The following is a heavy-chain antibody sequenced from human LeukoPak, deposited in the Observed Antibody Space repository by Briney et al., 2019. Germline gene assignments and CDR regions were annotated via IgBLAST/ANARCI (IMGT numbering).Heavy chain of an antibody. J-gene: IGHJ6*03. Sequence: ASVKVSCKASGYRFNTYAISWVRQAPGQGLEWEGWISGYTGHTEYAQKFQGRVTLTTDTSTSTAYMEVRSLRSDDTAVYYCAREGDYYGSGSQKGYHYYMDVWGKGTTVTVSS. CDR3: AREGDYYGSGSQKGYHYYMDV. D-gene: IGHD3-10*01. CDR1: GYRFNTYA. CDR2: ISGYTGHT. V-gene: IGHV1-18*01.